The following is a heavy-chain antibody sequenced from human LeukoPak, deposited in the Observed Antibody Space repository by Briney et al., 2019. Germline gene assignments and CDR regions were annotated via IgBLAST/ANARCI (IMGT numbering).Heavy chain of an antibody. CDR2: INHSGST. V-gene: IGHV4-34*01. CDR1: GGSFSGYY. Sequence: SETLSLTCAVYGGSFSGYYWSWIRQPPGKGLEWIGEINHSGSTNYNPSLKSRVTISVDTSKNQFSLKLSSVTAADTAVYYCARGLDDILTGYYTDIWGQGTMVTVSS. CDR3: ARGLDDILTGYYTDI. D-gene: IGHD3-9*01. J-gene: IGHJ3*02.